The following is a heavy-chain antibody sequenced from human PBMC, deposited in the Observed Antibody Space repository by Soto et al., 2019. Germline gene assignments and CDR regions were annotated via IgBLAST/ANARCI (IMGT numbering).Heavy chain of an antibody. J-gene: IGHJ6*02. V-gene: IGHV4-31*03. CDR3: AREDDGGDSLDV. Sequence: SETLSLTCTVSGASISNGGYYWSWIRQHPGKGLEWIGYVHYTGSTYFNPSLKSRVTISVDMSKIQFSLHLTSVTAADTAVYFCAREDDGGDSLDVWGQGTTVTVSS. CDR2: VHYTGST. D-gene: IGHD2-21*02. CDR1: GASISNGGYY.